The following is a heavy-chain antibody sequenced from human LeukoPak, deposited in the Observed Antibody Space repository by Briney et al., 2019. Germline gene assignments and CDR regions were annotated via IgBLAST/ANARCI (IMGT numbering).Heavy chain of an antibody. CDR1: GGTLSSYA. D-gene: IGHD3-10*01. Sequence: ASVKVSCKASGGTLSSYAISWVRQAPGQGLEWMGGIIPIFGTANYAQKFQGRVTITADKSTSTAYMELSSLRSEDTAVYYCARGPRDYYYMDVWGKGTTVTVSS. CDR2: IIPIFGTA. V-gene: IGHV1-69*06. CDR3: ARGPRDYYYMDV. J-gene: IGHJ6*03.